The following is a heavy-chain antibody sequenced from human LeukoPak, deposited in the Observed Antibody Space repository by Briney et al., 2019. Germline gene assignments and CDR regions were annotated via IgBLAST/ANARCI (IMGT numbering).Heavy chain of an antibody. V-gene: IGHV3-21*04. CDR1: GFPFRSFS. CDR2: ISSSSTYI. D-gene: IGHD4-17*01. Sequence: GGSLRLSCVASGFPFRSFSMNWVRQAPGKGLEWVSSISSSSTYIYYADSVKGRFTISRDNAKNSLYLQMNSLRAEDTALYYCARDYDYGDYPGYWGQGTLVTVSS. CDR3: ARDYDYGDYPGY. J-gene: IGHJ4*02.